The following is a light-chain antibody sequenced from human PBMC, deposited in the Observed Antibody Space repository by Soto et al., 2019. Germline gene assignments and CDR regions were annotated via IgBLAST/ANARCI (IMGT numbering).Light chain of an antibody. J-gene: IGKJ1*01. V-gene: IGKV2-28*01. CDR2: LAS. Sequence: EIVMTQSPLSLTVTPGEPASISCKSSQSLQHTNGNTLLDWYMQKPGQSPQLLIYLASRLDPGAPDRVSGTGSGTHFTLRISTFEADDAAMYYCMSSLLTPRPFCHGTK. CDR3: MSSLLTPRP. CDR1: QSLQHTNGNTL.